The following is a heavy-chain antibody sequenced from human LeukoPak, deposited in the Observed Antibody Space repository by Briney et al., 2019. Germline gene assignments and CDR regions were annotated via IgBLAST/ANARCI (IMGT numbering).Heavy chain of an antibody. CDR1: GFTFSSYW. Sequence: GGSLRLSCAASGFTFSSYWMSWVRQAPGKGLEWAANIKQDGSEKYYVDSVKGRFTISKDNAKNSLYLLMNSLRAEDTGVYYCAREDHSKYEYWGQGTLVTVSS. J-gene: IGHJ4*02. CDR2: IKQDGSEK. V-gene: IGHV3-7*01. D-gene: IGHD4-11*01. CDR3: AREDHSKYEY.